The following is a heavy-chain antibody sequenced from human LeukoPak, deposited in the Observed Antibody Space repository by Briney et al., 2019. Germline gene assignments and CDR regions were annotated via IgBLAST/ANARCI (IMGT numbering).Heavy chain of an antibody. V-gene: IGHV6-1*01. D-gene: IGHD6-19*01. Sequence: SQTLSLTCAISGDSVSNKSVIWNWVRQSPSRGLEWLGRTYYNSKWNKDYAVPMKCRISINPDTSKNHVSLQMNSVTPEDTAVYYCARGVAGKGAFDLWGRGTMVTVSS. CDR2: TYYNSKWNK. J-gene: IGHJ3*01. CDR3: ARGVAGKGAFDL. CDR1: GDSVSNKSVI.